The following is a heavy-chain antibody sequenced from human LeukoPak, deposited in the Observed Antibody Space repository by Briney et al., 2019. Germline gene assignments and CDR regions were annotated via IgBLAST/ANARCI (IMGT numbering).Heavy chain of an antibody. CDR3: ARRNTIMVAGLDY. J-gene: IGHJ4*02. D-gene: IGHD5-24*01. CDR2: MNPNSGNT. Sequence: ASVKVSCKASGYTFTSYDINWVQQATGQGLEWMGWMNPNSGNTGYAQKFQGRVTMTRNTSISTAFMELSSLRSEDTAVYYCARRNTIMVAGLDYWGQGTLVTVSS. V-gene: IGHV1-8*01. CDR1: GYTFTSYD.